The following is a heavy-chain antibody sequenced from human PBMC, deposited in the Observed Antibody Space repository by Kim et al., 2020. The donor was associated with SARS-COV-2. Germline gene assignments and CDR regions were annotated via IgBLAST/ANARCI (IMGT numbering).Heavy chain of an antibody. CDR1: GGSFSGFQ. D-gene: IGHD3-10*01. J-gene: IGHJ4*02. CDR2: INHSGNT. CDR3: ARGAPGH. Sequence: SETLSLTCAVYGGSFSGFQWTWIRQTPGKGLEWIGEINHSGNTNYNPSLKSRVSISVDTSKNQFSLKLSSVTAADTAVYYCARGAPGHWGQGTLVTVSS. V-gene: IGHV4-34*01.